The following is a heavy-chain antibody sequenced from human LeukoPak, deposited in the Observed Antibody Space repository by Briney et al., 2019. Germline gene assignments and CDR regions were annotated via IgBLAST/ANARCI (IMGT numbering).Heavy chain of an antibody. D-gene: IGHD3-10*01. CDR1: GYTFTSYG. CDR3: ARDRGVLLWFGELLYADY. Sequence: GASVKVSCKASGYTFTSYGISWVRQAPGQGLEWMGWISAYNGNTNYAQKLQGRVTMTTDTSTSTAYMELRSLRSDDTAVYYCARDRGVLLWFGELLYADYWGQGTLVTVSS. J-gene: IGHJ4*02. CDR2: ISAYNGNT. V-gene: IGHV1-18*01.